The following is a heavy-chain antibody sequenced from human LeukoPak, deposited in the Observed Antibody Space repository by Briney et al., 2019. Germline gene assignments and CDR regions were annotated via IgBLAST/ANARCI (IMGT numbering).Heavy chain of an antibody. CDR2: TNQDGSEK. CDR3: VRDVGAVRGEVYFDY. V-gene: IGHV3-7*01. D-gene: IGHD3-16*01. CDR1: GFSFSSYW. J-gene: IGHJ4*02. Sequence: GGSLRLSCAASGFSFSSYWMSWVRQAPGKGLEWVAYTNQDGSEKYYVDSVRGRFTISRDNAKNSLYLQMDSLRAEDTAIYYCVRDVGAVRGEVYFDYWGQGTLVTVSS.